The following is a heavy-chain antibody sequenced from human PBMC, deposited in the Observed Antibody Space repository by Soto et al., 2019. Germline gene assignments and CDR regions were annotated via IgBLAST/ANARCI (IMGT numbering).Heavy chain of an antibody. V-gene: IGHV4-30-2*01. CDR2: IYHSGST. CDR3: ARAFGSSPQGGRPYSYGMDV. D-gene: IGHD2-15*01. J-gene: IGHJ6*02. Sequence: QLQLQESGSGLVKPSQTLSLTCAVSGGSISSGGYSWSWIRQPPGKGLEWIGYIYHSGSTYYNPSLKSRGTISVDRSKNQFSLKLSSVTAADTAVYYCARAFGSSPQGGRPYSYGMDVWGQGTTVTVSS. CDR1: GGSISSGGYS.